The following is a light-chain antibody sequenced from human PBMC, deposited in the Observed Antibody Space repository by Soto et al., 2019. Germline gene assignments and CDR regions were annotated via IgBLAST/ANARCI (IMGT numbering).Light chain of an antibody. Sequence: EIVMTQSPATLSVSPGERATLSCRASQSVSSNLAWYQQKPGQAPRLLIYGASTRATGIPARFSGSGSGTEFTLTISSLQSEDIAVYYCQGGRLTFGGGTKVEIK. CDR1: QSVSSN. CDR2: GAS. CDR3: QGGRLT. J-gene: IGKJ4*01. V-gene: IGKV3-15*01.